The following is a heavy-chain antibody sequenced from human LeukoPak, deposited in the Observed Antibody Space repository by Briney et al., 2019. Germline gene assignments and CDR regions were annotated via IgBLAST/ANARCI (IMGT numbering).Heavy chain of an antibody. D-gene: IGHD6-25*01. V-gene: IGHV3-7*01. J-gene: IGHJ6*02. CDR2: IKPEGSEK. CDR3: TRNRGLDV. Sequence: GGSLRLSCAASGFTFSSFWMSWVRQAPGKGLEWVANIKPEGSEKYYVGSVKGRFTISRDNAKNLLYLQMNSLRAEDTAVYYCTRNRGLDVWGQGTTVTVSS. CDR1: GFTFSSFW.